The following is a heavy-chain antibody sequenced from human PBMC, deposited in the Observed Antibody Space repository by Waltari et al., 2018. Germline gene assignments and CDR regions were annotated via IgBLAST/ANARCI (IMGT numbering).Heavy chain of an antibody. D-gene: IGHD3-10*01. V-gene: IGHV4-34*01. J-gene: IGHJ4*02. CDR2: ITHSGST. Sequence: QVQLQQWGAGLLKPSATLSLTCAVYGGSFGGSYWSWIRQPPGKGLEWSGEITHSGSTNCSPSLKSRVPIAVDTSTNQFSLKLSSVTAADTAVYYCARSPSMVRGLVDYWGQGTLVTVSS. CDR3: ARSPSMVRGLVDY. CDR1: GGSFGGSY.